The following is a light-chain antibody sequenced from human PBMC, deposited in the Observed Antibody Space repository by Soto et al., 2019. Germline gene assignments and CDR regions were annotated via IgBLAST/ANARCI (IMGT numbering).Light chain of an antibody. V-gene: IGLV2-14*03. J-gene: IGLJ2*01. CDR3: SSYGASSTL. Sequence: QSVLTQPASVSGSPGQSITIPCTGSSSDIGLYNRVSWYQQHPGKAPKLLIYDVSYRPSGISDRFSGSKSGNTASLTISGLQPEDEADYYCSSYGASSTLFGGGTKLTVL. CDR2: DVS. CDR1: SSDIGLYNR.